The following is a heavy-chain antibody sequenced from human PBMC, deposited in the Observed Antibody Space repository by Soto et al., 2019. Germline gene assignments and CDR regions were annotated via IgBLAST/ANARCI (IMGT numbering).Heavy chain of an antibody. V-gene: IGHV6-1*01. D-gene: IGHD1-1*01. CDR3: ARAQLESRNFDY. J-gene: IGHJ4*02. CDR2: TYYRSKWYN. Sequence: SPTLSLTCALPGDNVSSTRAARNWIRQSPSRGLEWLGRTYYRSKWYNDYAVSVKSRITINPDTSKNQFSLQLNSVTPEDTAVYYCARAQLESRNFDYWGQGTLVTVYS. CDR1: GDNVSSTRAA.